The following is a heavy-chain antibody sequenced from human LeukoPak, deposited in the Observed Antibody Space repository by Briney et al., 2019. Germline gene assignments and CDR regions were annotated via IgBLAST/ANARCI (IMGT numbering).Heavy chain of an antibody. V-gene: IGHV3-23*01. Sequence: PGGSLRLSCAASGFTFNNYAMSWVRQAPGKGPEWVSTISGSDDNTYYADSVKGRFTISRDISKNTLYLQMNSLRADDTAAYYCANDFDHWGQGTLVTVSS. CDR1: GFTFNNYA. J-gene: IGHJ4*02. CDR2: ISGSDDNT. CDR3: ANDFDH.